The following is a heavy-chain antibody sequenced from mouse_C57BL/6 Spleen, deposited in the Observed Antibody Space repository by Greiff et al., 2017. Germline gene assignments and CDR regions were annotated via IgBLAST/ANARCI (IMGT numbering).Heavy chain of an antibody. CDR2: IDPSDSDP. Sequence: QVQLQQSGAELVRPGSSVTLSCKASGYTFTSYWMHWVKQRPIHGLEWIGNIDPSDSDPPSHQKFKDKATLTVDKSSSTAYMQLSSLTSEDSAVYFCARAPAYYFDYWGQGTTRTVSS. CDR3: ARAPAYYFDY. J-gene: IGHJ2*01. CDR1: GYTFTSYW. V-gene: IGHV1-52*01.